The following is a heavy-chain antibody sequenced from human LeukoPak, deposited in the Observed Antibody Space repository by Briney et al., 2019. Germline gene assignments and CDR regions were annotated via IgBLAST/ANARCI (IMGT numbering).Heavy chain of an antibody. J-gene: IGHJ4*02. D-gene: IGHD6-13*01. CDR2: INHSGST. Sequence: KTSETLSLTCAVYGGSFSGYYWSWIRQPPGKGLEWIGEINHSGSTNYNPSLKSRVTISVDTSKNQFSLKLSSVTAADTAVYYCARATTTAAGDYWGQGTLVTVSP. CDR3: ARATTTAAGDY. V-gene: IGHV4-34*01. CDR1: GGSFSGYY.